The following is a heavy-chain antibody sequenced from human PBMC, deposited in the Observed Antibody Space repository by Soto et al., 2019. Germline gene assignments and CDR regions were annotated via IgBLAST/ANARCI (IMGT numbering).Heavy chain of an antibody. J-gene: IGHJ6*02. CDR3: AKEIAAAGPPGALGYYGMDV. Sequence: PGGSLRLTCASSGVTFSSYAMSWVRQAPGEGLEWVSAISGSGGSTYYADSEKGRFTISRDNSKNTLYLQMNSLRAEDTAVYYCAKEIAAAGPPGALGYYGMDVWGQGTTVTVSS. CDR1: GVTFSSYA. D-gene: IGHD6-13*01. V-gene: IGHV3-23*01. CDR2: ISGSGGST.